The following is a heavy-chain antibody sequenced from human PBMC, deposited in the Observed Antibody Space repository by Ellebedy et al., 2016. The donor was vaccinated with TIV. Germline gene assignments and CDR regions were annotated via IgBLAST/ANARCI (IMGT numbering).Heavy chain of an antibody. CDR1: GYTFTSYY. V-gene: IGHV1-2*02. D-gene: IGHD4-17*01. J-gene: IGHJ6*02. CDR3: ARDRHDYGDYASNYYYGMDV. Sequence: AASVKVSCKASGYTFTSYYMHWVRQAPGQGLEWMGWINPNSGGTNYAQKLQGRVTMTRDTSISTAYMELSSLRSEDTAVYYCARDRHDYGDYASNYYYGMDVWGQGTTVTVSS. CDR2: INPNSGGT.